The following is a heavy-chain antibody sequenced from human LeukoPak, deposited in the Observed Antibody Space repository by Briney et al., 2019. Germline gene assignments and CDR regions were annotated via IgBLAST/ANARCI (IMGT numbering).Heavy chain of an antibody. CDR1: GFTVNTYD. CDR3: AGYGVYPY. D-gene: IGHD4-17*01. J-gene: IGHJ4*02. CDR2: FGISGTI. Sequence: GGSLRLSCAASGFTVNTYDMHWVRQAPGEGPEWIAYFGISGTIYYADSVRGRFTISRDNAKNSLFLQMNSLRVDDTAIYYCAGYGVYPYWGQGTPVTVPS. V-gene: IGHV3-48*01.